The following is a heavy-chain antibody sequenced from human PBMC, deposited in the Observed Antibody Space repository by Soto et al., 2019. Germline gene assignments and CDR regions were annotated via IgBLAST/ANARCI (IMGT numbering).Heavy chain of an antibody. J-gene: IGHJ4*01. CDR1: GFTFDDCA. CDR2: VSWDSGTI. Sequence: EVQLVESGGGLVQPGRSLRLSCAASGFTFDDCAMHWVRQTPGKGLEWVSGVSWDSGTIDYTDSVKGLFTVYRDNAKKSLYLEMHSLRAEDRALYDCVKDRYSGTSGWYVAEYWGQGTLVTVSS. D-gene: IGHD6-19*01. V-gene: IGHV3-9*01. CDR3: VKDRYSGTSGWYVAEY.